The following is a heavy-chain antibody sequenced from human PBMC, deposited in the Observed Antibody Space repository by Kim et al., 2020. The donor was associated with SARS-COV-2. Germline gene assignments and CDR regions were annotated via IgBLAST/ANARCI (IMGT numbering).Heavy chain of an antibody. CDR1: GFTFSTYA. D-gene: IGHD5-18*01. J-gene: IGHJ4*02. V-gene: IGHV3-30-3*01. Sequence: GSLRLSCAASGFTFSTYAIHWVRQAPGKGLEWVAVISYDGSNKYYGDSVKGRFTISRDNSKNTLYLQMNSLRAEDTAVYYCSRGGGGYAYLDYWGQGTL. CDR2: ISYDGSNK. CDR3: SRGGGGYAYLDY.